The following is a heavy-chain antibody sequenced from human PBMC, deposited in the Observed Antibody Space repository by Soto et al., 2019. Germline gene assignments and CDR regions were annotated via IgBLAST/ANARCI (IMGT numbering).Heavy chain of an antibody. J-gene: IGHJ6*02. Sequence: PGGSLRLSCAASGLTFSRFSMHWVRQAPGKGLEWVAVIFSDGSQKYYADSVKGRFSISRDNSKNTLYLQMNSLRVEDTAVYYCAMGGDCTTTSCYFPEGDVWGQGTTVTVSS. CDR3: AMGGDCTTTSCYFPEGDV. CDR2: IFSDGSQK. V-gene: IGHV3-33*01. D-gene: IGHD1-1*01. CDR1: GLTFSRFS.